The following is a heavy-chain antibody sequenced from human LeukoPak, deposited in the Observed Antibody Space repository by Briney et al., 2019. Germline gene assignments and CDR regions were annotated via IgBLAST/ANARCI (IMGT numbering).Heavy chain of an antibody. Sequence: AAVKDSCKPSGYTLTSYYMHSVRPAPGQRVEWVGIINPIGGSTSYTQKFQGGVTMTRDMSTSTFYMELSRLRAEDTAVYYCARDVSKTTVTTLGYWGQGTLVTVSS. CDR3: ARDVSKTTVTTLGY. CDR1: GYTLTSYY. V-gene: IGHV1-46*01. D-gene: IGHD4-17*01. CDR2: INPIGGST. J-gene: IGHJ4*02.